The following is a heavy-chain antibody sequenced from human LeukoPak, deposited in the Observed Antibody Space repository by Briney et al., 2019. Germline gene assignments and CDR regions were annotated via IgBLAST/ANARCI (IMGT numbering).Heavy chain of an antibody. CDR2: ITTNTGNP. CDR3: ARDASTIRFDY. CDR1: GYTFTTHS. D-gene: IGHD5-24*01. J-gene: IGHJ4*02. Sequence: ASVKVSCKASGYTFTTHSINWLRQAPGQGLEWMGWITTNTGNPTYAQGFTGRFVFSLDTSVSTAYLQISSLKAEDTAVYYCARDASTIRFDYWGQGTLVTVSS. V-gene: IGHV7-4-1*02.